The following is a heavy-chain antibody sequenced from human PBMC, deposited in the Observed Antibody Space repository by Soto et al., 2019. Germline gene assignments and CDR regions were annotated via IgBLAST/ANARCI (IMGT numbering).Heavy chain of an antibody. V-gene: IGHV5-51*01. CDR1: GYNFTTFW. J-gene: IGHJ4*02. Sequence: GESLKISCKGSGYNFTTFWIGWVRQVPGKGLEWMGIIYPGDSETKYSPDFEGQVTISADRSTNTAYLQWRSLRASDTAMYYCARLGFPGAIYFDSWGLGTLVTVSS. CDR2: IYPGDSET. CDR3: ARLGFPGAIYFDS.